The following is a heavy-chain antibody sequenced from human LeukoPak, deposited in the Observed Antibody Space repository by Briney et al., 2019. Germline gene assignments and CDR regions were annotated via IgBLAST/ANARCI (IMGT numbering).Heavy chain of an antibody. CDR1: GDSISSSSYC. CDR3: ARHVNYCYDSDGYPFDY. J-gene: IGHJ4*02. CDR2: IYYSGTT. V-gene: IGHV4-39*01. Sequence: PSETLSLTCTVSGDSISSSSYCWGWVRQPPGKGLEWIGSIYYSGTTYYNPSLNSRVSISVDTSKNQFSLKLSSVTAADTAVYYCARHVNYCYDSDGYPFDYWGQGTLVTVSS. D-gene: IGHD3-22*01.